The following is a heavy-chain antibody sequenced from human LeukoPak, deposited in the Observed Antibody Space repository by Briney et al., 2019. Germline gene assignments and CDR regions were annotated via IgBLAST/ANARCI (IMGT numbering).Heavy chain of an antibody. CDR2: INHSGST. J-gene: IGHJ4*02. D-gene: IGHD2-15*01. CDR1: GGSFSGYY. V-gene: IGHV4-34*01. Sequence: PSETLSFTCAVYGGSFSGYYWSWIRQPPGKGLEWIGEINHSGSTNYNPSLKSRVTISVDTSKNQFSLRLSSVTAADTAVYYCARGRRGPYCSGGSCYRPFSFDYWGQGTLVTVSS. CDR3: ARGRRGPYCSGGSCYRPFSFDY.